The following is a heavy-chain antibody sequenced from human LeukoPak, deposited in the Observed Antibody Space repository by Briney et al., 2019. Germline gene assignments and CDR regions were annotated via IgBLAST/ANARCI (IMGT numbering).Heavy chain of an antibody. CDR3: ARDLHTYYYDSSALDY. V-gene: IGHV3-30-3*01. D-gene: IGHD3-22*01. CDR2: ISYDGSNK. J-gene: IGHJ4*02. Sequence: GGSLRLSCAASGFTFSSYAMHWVRQAPGKGLEWVAVISYDGSNKYYADSVKGRFTISRDNSKNTLYLQMNSLRAEDTAVYYCARDLHTYYYDSSALDYWGQGTLVTVSS. CDR1: GFTFSSYA.